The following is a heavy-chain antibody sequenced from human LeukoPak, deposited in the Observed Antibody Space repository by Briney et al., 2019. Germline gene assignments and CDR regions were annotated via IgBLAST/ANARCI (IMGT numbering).Heavy chain of an antibody. Sequence: PGGSLRLSCAASGFTFSSYSMNWVRQAPGKGLEWVSSISSSSSYIYYVDSVKGRFTISRDNAKNSLYLQTNSLRAEDTAVYYCARDGERGELSLYMDYWGQGTLVTVSS. V-gene: IGHV3-21*01. CDR2: ISSSSSYI. D-gene: IGHD3-16*02. J-gene: IGHJ4*02. CDR3: ARDGERGELSLYMDY. CDR1: GFTFSSYS.